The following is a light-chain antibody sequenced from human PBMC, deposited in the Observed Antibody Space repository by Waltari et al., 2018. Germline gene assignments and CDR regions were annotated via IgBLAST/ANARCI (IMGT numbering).Light chain of an antibody. CDR3: QLRTNWPSYT. V-gene: IGKV3-11*01. J-gene: IGKJ2*01. CDR2: DSS. CDR1: QSVSRY. Sequence: EIVLTQSPATLSLSPGERATLTCRASQSVSRYLAWYQQKPGQAPRLLIYDSSTRPTVIPARFRGSGSGTYFTLTISSLEPEDFAVYYCQLRTNWPSYTFGRGTKLEIK.